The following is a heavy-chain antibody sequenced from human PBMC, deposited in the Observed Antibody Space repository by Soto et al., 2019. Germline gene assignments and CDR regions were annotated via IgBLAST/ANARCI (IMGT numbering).Heavy chain of an antibody. CDR2: INPNSGGT. J-gene: IGHJ4*02. V-gene: IGHV1-2*02. CDR3: ARSRGYSYGYVHY. CDR1: GCTCTCYY. Sequence: ALVKVDCKASGCTCTCYYMDWVRQAPGQGLEWMGWINPNSGGTNYAQKFQGRVTMTRDTSISTAYMELSRLRSDDTAVYYCARSRGYSYGYVHYWGQGTLVTVSS. D-gene: IGHD5-18*01.